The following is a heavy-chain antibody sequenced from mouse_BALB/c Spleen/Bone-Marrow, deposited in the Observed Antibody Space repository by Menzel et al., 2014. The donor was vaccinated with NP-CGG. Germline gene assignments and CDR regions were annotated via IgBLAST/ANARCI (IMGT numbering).Heavy chain of an antibody. D-gene: IGHD3-1*01. CDR2: IRNKANGYTT. Sequence: EVKLMESGGGLVQPGGSLRLSCAPSGFTFTDYYMSWVRQPPGKALEWLGFIRNKANGYTTEYSASVKGRFTISRDNSQSILYLQMNTLRAEDSATYYCARDSSGYVRFAYWGQGTLVTVSA. CDR3: ARDSSGYVRFAY. V-gene: IGHV7-3*02. J-gene: IGHJ3*01. CDR1: GFTFTDYY.